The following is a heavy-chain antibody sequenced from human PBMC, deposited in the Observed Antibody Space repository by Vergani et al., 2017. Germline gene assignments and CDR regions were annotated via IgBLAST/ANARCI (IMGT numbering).Heavy chain of an antibody. CDR3: ARDRVDIVATTTYYYYYYGMDV. CDR2: ISDNGGTT. D-gene: IGHD5-12*01. V-gene: IGHV3-23*04. CDR1: GSTFSSYA. J-gene: IGHJ6*02. Sequence: EVQLVESGGGLVQPGGSLRLSCAASGSTFSSYAMTWVRQAPGKGLEWVSIISDNGGTTYYADSVKGRFTISRHNSKNTLYLQMNSLRAEDTAVYYCARDRVDIVATTTYYYYYYGMDVWGQGTTVTVSS.